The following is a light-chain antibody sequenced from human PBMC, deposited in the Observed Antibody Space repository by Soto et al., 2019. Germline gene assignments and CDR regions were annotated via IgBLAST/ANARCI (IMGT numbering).Light chain of an antibody. CDR3: QQYNSAPRT. V-gene: IGKV1-5*01. CDR2: YAS. Sequence: DIQMTQSPSTLSASVGDRVTITCRASQSISTWLAWYQQKPGKAPKLLIYYASSLESRVPSRFTGSGSGTEFTLTISSLQPDDFATYYCQQYNSAPRTFGQGTKVDIK. CDR1: QSISTW. J-gene: IGKJ1*01.